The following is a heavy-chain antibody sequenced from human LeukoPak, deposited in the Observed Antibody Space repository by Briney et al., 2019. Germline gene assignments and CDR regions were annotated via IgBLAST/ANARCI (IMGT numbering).Heavy chain of an antibody. CDR2: ITPSGGT. CDR3: ARDRYGDGFAHFDY. J-gene: IGHJ4*02. Sequence: ASVKVSCKASGYTFTSYAMHWVRQAPGQGLEWMGWITPSGGTNYPQKFQGRVAITRDTSITTAYMDLSRLTSDDTAVYYCARDRYGDGFAHFDYWGQGVLVTVSS. D-gene: IGHD5-24*01. CDR1: GYTFTSYA. V-gene: IGHV1-2*02.